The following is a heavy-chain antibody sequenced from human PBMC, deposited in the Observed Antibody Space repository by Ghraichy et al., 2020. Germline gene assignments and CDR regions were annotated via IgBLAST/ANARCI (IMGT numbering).Heavy chain of an antibody. Sequence: SQTLSLTCAISGDSVSSNSAAWNWIRQSPSRGLEWLGRTYYRSKWYNDYAVSVKSRIAINPDTSKNQFSLQLNSVTPEDTAVYYCARDETANWGDHYYYMDVWGKGTTVTVSS. CDR3: ARDETANWGDHYYYMDV. D-gene: IGHD7-27*01. CDR2: TYYRSKWYN. CDR1: GDSVSSNSAA. V-gene: IGHV6-1*01. J-gene: IGHJ6*03.